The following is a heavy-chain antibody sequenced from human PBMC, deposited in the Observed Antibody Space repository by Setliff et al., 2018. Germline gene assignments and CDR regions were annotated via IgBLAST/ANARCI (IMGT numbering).Heavy chain of an antibody. CDR2: IYTSGST. J-gene: IGHJ4*02. Sequence: SETLSLTCTVSGGSISSGSYYWSWIRQPAGKGLEWIGHIYTSGSTNYNPSLKSRVTISVDTSKNQFSLKLSSVTAADTAVYYCARAYCSSGNFDYWGQGTLVTVLL. CDR1: GGSISSGSYY. V-gene: IGHV4-61*09. D-gene: IGHD2-2*01. CDR3: ARAYCSSGNFDY.